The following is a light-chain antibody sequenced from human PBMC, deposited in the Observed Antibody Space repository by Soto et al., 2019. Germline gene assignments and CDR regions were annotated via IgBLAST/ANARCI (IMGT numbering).Light chain of an antibody. CDR3: ENWDSNTHTV. CDR2: LEGSGSY. Sequence: QPVLTQSSSASASLGSSVKLTCTLSSGHSSYIIAWHQQQPGKAPRYLMKLEGSGSYNKGSGVPDRFSGSSSGADRYLTISNLQFEDEADYYCENWDSNTHTVFGGGTQLTVL. V-gene: IGLV4-60*02. J-gene: IGLJ3*02. CDR1: SGHSSYI.